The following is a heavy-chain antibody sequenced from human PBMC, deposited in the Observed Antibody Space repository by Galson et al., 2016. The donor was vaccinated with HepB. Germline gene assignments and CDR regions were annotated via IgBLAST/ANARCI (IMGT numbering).Heavy chain of an antibody. CDR1: GFSFTNYT. CDR2: ITYDGRNR. Sequence: SLRLSCAASGFSFTNYTMHWVRQAPGKGLEWVSVITYDGRNRFYADSVKGRFTIARDNSKSTLFLQMNSLRAEDTAVYYCARDRIPVTGTDYFDSWGQGARVAVSS. J-gene: IGHJ4*02. V-gene: IGHV3-30*03. CDR3: ARDRIPVTGTDYFDS. D-gene: IGHD6-19*01.